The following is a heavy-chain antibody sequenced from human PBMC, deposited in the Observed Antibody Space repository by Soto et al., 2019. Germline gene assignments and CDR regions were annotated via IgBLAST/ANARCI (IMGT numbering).Heavy chain of an antibody. CDR1: GFTFDDYA. CDR2: ISWNSGSI. D-gene: IGHD3-10*01. J-gene: IGHJ3*02. Sequence: EVQLVESGGGLVQPGRSLRLSCAASGFTFDDYAMHWVRQAPGKGLEWVSGISWNSGSIGYADSVKGRFNISRDNAKNSLYLQMNSLRAEDTALYYCAKDLGSKYAFDIWGQGTMVTVSS. CDR3: AKDLGSKYAFDI. V-gene: IGHV3-9*01.